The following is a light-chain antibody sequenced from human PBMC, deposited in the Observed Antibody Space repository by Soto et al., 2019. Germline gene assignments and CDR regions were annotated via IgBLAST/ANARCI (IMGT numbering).Light chain of an antibody. J-gene: IGLJ1*01. CDR1: ALPKQY. Sequence: ELTQPPSVSVSPGQTARITCSGDALPKQYAYWYQQKPGQAPVLVIYKDSERPSGIPERFSGSSSGTTVTLTISGVQAEDEADYYCQSADSSGTYVFGTGTRSP. V-gene: IGLV3-25*02. CDR2: KDS. CDR3: QSADSSGTYV.